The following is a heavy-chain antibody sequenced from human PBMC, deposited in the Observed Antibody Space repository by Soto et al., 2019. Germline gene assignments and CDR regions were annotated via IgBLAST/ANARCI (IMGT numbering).Heavy chain of an antibody. Sequence: EVQLLESGGGFVQPGGSLTLSCSTSGFTFKDCAISWVRQAPGKGLEWVSGISGSGGATYYTDSLEGRFTISKDFSKHSVSLQKSGPKVEDQAVHYCARNRTAFYRSYFDSWGQGALVTVSS. CDR1: GFTFKDCA. J-gene: IGHJ4*02. D-gene: IGHD2-21*02. V-gene: IGHV3-23*01. CDR2: ISGSGGAT. CDR3: ARNRTAFYRSYFDS.